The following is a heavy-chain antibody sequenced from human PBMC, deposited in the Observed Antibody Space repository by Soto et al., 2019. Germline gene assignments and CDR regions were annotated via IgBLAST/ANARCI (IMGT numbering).Heavy chain of an antibody. CDR1: GGSISSGGYY. CDR2: IYYSGST. Sequence: SETLSLTCTVSGGSISSGGYYWSWIRQHPGKGLEWIGYIYYSGSTYYNPSLKSRVTISVDTSKNQFSLKLSSVTAADTAVYYCARSPTMLRILPSYMDVWGRGTTVTVSS. CDR3: ARSPTMLRILPSYMDV. J-gene: IGHJ6*03. V-gene: IGHV4-31*03. D-gene: IGHD3-10*01.